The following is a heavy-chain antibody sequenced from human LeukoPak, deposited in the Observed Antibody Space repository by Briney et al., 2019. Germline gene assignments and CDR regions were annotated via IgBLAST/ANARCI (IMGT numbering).Heavy chain of an antibody. Sequence: SETLSLTCAVYGGSFSGYYWGWIRQPPGKGLEWIGNIFYSGSTYYSPSLKSRVTISLDTSRNQFSLKLNSVTAADTAVYYCAKSNGYGLVDIWGQGTMVTVSS. V-gene: IGHV4-34*12. D-gene: IGHD3-10*01. CDR2: IFYSGST. CDR3: AKSNGYGLVDI. J-gene: IGHJ3*02. CDR1: GGSFSGYY.